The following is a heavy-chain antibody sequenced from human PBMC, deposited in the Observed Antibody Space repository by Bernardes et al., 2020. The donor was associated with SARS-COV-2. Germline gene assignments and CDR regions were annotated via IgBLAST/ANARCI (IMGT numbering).Heavy chain of an antibody. CDR1: GFTFNIYW. D-gene: IGHD1-26*01. CDR3: ARDRAGSGSFFLPWYFDL. Sequence: GGSLRLSCASSGFTFNIYWMAWVRQAPGKGLEWVANINQDGSDKYYVDSVKGRFAISRDNAKNSLFLQMNSLRAEDTAVYYCARDRAGSGSFFLPWYFDLWGRGTLVTVSS. J-gene: IGHJ2*01. CDR2: INQDGSDK. V-gene: IGHV3-7*03.